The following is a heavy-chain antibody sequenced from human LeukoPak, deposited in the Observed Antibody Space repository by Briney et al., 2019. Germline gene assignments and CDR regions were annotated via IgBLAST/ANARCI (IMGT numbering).Heavy chain of an antibody. Sequence: PGGSLRLSCAASGFTFASYGMSWVRQAPGKGLEWVSAVSGSGGVTSYADSVKGRFTISRDNSKNTLYLQMNSLRAEDTAVYYCAKRGSSSWGVWNDAFDIWGQGTMVTVSS. CDR1: GFTFASYG. CDR2: VSGSGGVT. V-gene: IGHV3-23*01. CDR3: AKRGSSSWGVWNDAFDI. D-gene: IGHD6-13*01. J-gene: IGHJ3*02.